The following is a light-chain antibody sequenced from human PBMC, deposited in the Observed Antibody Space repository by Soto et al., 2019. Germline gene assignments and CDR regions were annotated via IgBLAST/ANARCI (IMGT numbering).Light chain of an antibody. Sequence: QSVLTQSASVSGSPGQSITISCTGTSSDVGGYNHVSWYQQHPGKAPKLLIYDVSNRPSGISNRFSGSKSGNTASLTISGLQAEDEADYFCSSYTRSSARVFGTGTKVNVL. J-gene: IGLJ1*01. CDR3: SSYTRSSARV. V-gene: IGLV2-14*01. CDR1: SSDVGGYNH. CDR2: DVS.